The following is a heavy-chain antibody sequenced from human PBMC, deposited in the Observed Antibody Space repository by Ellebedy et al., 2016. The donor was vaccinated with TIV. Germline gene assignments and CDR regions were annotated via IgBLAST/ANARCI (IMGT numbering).Heavy chain of an antibody. D-gene: IGHD3-22*01. Sequence: GESLKISCAASGFTFSNAWMNWVRQAPGKGLEWVGRIKSKTDGGTTDYAAPVKGRFTISRDDSKNTLYLQMNSLKTEDTAVYYCTTLLTYDYYDSSPFDYWGQGTLVTVSS. CDR2: IKSKTDGGTT. J-gene: IGHJ4*02. CDR1: GFTFSNAW. V-gene: IGHV3-15*07. CDR3: TTLLTYDYYDSSPFDY.